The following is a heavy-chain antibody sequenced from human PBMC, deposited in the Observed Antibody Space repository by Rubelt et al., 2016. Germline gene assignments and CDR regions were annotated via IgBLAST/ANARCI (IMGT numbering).Heavy chain of an antibody. CDR2: INTDGSNT. Sequence: PGKRLMWVSHINTDGSNTRYAESVKGRFTISRDNAKNELYLEMNSLRVEDTAVYYCARDYDAGGNPSWGQGTLVTVSS. D-gene: IGHD2-15*01. J-gene: IGHJ5*02. V-gene: IGHV3-74*01. CDR3: ARDYDAGGNPS.